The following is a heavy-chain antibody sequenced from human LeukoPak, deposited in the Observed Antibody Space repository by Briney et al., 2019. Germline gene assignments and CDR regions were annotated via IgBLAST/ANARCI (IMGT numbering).Heavy chain of an antibody. J-gene: IGHJ3*01. CDR3: ARIRDGYNDAYDV. Sequence: ASVKVSCKASGYTFTNYYMHWVRQAPGQGLEWMGLINPGGGNTNYAQNFQGRVTMTRDTSTSTVYMELSSLRSEDTAIYYCARIRDGYNDAYDVWGQGTVVTVPS. D-gene: IGHD5-24*01. V-gene: IGHV1-46*01. CDR2: INPGGGNT. CDR1: GYTFTNYY.